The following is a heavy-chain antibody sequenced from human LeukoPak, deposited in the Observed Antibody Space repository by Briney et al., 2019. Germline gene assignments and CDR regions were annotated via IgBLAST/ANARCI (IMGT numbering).Heavy chain of an antibody. J-gene: IGHJ4*02. Sequence: SETLSLTCTVSGGSISSYYWSWIRQPPGKGLEWIGYIYYSGSTNYNPSLKSRVTISVDTSKNQFSLKLSSVTAADTAVYYCARESMGLLVDYWGQGTLVSVSS. V-gene: IGHV4-59*01. CDR1: GGSISSYY. D-gene: IGHD3-10*01. CDR2: IYYSGST. CDR3: ARESMGLLVDY.